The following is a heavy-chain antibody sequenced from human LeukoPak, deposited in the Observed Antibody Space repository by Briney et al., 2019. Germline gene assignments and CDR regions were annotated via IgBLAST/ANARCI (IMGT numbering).Heavy chain of an antibody. D-gene: IGHD3-22*01. CDR1: GFTFSNYV. J-gene: IGHJ4*02. CDR3: AKGGRYYDSPFGY. V-gene: IGHV3-23*01. CDR2: ISDSGGST. Sequence: GGSLRLSCAASGFTFSNYVMTWVRQAPGKGLEWVSAISDSGGSTYYADSVRGRFTISRDNAKNTLYLQMNSLRAEDTAVYYCAKGGRYYDSPFGYWGQGTLVTVSS.